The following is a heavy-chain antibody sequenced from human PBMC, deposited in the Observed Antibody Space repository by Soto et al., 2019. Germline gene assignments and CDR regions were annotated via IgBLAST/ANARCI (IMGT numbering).Heavy chain of an antibody. J-gene: IGHJ4*02. V-gene: IGHV3-30*03. Sequence: LRLSCAASGFTFSSYGMHWVRQAPGKGLEWVALMSYDGSNKYYADSVKGRFTISRDNSKNTLYLQMNSLRGEDTAVYYCATRSYYYFDYWGQGTLVTVSS. CDR2: MSYDGSNK. CDR1: GFTFSSYG. D-gene: IGHD1-26*01. CDR3: ATRSYYYFDY.